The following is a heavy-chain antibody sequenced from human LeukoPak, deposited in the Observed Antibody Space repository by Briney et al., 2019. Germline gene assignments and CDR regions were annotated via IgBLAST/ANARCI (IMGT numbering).Heavy chain of an antibody. CDR2: LYYSGST. CDR1: GGSISSSSYY. CDR3: ASAELGSSDYFYYDSSGYYSYYFDY. Sequence: SETLSLTCTVSGGSISSSSYYWGWIRQPPGKGLEWIGSLYYSGSTYYNPSLKSRVTISVDTSKNQFSLNLSSVTAADTAVYFCASAELGSSDYFYYDSSGYYSYYFDYWGQGTLVTVSS. D-gene: IGHD3-22*01. J-gene: IGHJ4*02. V-gene: IGHV4-39*01.